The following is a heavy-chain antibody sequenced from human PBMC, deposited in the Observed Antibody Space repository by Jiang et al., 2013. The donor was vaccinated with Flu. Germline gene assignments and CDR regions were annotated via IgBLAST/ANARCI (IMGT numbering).Heavy chain of an antibody. CDR3: ATVSDYGYPLDY. V-gene: IGHV1-24*01. Sequence: GETIYAQKFQGRVTMTEDTSTDTAYMELSSLRSEDTAVYYCATVSDYGYPLDYWGQGTLVTVSS. D-gene: IGHD5-18*01. J-gene: IGHJ4*02. CDR2: GET.